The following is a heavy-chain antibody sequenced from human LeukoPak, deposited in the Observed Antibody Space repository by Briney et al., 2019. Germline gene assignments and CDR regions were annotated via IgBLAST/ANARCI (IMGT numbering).Heavy chain of an antibody. CDR3: ARASRSSDTSVLRFLEWILYG. J-gene: IGHJ4*02. D-gene: IGHD3-3*01. V-gene: IGHV1-2*02. Sequence: ASVKVSCKASGYTFTDYYVHWVRQAPGQGLEWTGWINPNSGGTSYAQKFQGRVTMTRDTSISTAYMELSRLRSDDTAVYYCARASRSSDTSVLRFLEWILYGWGQGTLVTVSS. CDR2: INPNSGGT. CDR1: GYTFTDYY.